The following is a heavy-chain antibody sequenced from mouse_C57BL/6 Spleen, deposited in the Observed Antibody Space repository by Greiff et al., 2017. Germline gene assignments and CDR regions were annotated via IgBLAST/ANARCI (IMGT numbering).Heavy chain of an antibody. J-gene: IGHJ1*03. D-gene: IGHD2-1*01. CDR3: ARDGNYGYFDV. CDR1: GYTFTSYW. V-gene: IGHV1-69*01. Sequence: QVQLQQPGAELVMPGASVKLSCKASGYTFTSYWMHWVQQRPGQGLEWIGEIDPSDSYTNYNQKFKGQSTLTVDKSSSTAYMQLSSLTSEDSAVYYCARDGNYGYFDVWGTGTTVTVSS. CDR2: IDPSDSYT.